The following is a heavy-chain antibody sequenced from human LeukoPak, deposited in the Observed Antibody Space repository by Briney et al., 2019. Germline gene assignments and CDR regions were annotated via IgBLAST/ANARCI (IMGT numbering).Heavy chain of an antibody. CDR2: INPNSGGT. V-gene: IGHV1-2*06. Sequence: ASVKVSCKASGYTFTGYYMHWVGQAPGQGLEGMGRINPNSGGTNYAQKFQGRVTMTRDTSISTAYMELSRLRSDDTAVYYCARLYYDSSGHYWGQGTLVTVSS. CDR1: GYTFTGYY. CDR3: ARLYYDSSGHY. D-gene: IGHD3-22*01. J-gene: IGHJ4*02.